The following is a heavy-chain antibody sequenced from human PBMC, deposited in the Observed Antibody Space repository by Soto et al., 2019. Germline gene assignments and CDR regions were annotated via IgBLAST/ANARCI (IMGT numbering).Heavy chain of an antibody. D-gene: IGHD3-10*01. Sequence: ASVKVSCKTSGYTFTSFGISWVRQAPGQGLEWMGWITTDKGKTNYAQSFQGRVTMTRDTSTSTVYMEVSSLRSEDTAVYYCSRVDPGETSPFDHWGQGTLVTVS. V-gene: IGHV1-18*01. CDR2: ITTDKGKT. CDR3: SRVDPGETSPFDH. J-gene: IGHJ4*02. CDR1: GYTFTSFG.